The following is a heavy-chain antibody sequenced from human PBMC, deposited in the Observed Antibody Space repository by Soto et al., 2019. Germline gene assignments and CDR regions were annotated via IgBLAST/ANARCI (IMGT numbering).Heavy chain of an antibody. D-gene: IGHD3-3*01. CDR3: ARDSKNFWSGYPETLSGMDV. CDR1: GGSISSGGYY. V-gene: IGHV4-31*03. Sequence: TLSLTCTVSGGSISSGGYYWSWIRQHPGKGLEWIGYIYYSGSTYYNPSLKSRVTISVDTSKNQFSLKLSSVTAADTAVYYCARDSKNFWSGYPETLSGMDVWGQGTTVTVSS. J-gene: IGHJ6*02. CDR2: IYYSGST.